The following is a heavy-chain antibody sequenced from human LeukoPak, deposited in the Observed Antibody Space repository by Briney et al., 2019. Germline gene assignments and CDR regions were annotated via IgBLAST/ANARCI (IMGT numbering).Heavy chain of an antibody. V-gene: IGHV3-23*01. CDR2: ISGNGGST. CDR3: VKGQNCGGDCYSYMDV. D-gene: IGHD2-21*01. CDR1: GFTFSSYA. J-gene: IGHJ6*03. Sequence: GGSLRLSCAASGFTFSSYAMSWVRQAPGKGLEWVSGISGNGGSTKYADSVKGRFTISRDNSKNTVYLQMNSLRAEDTAVYYCVKGQNCGGDCYSYMDVWGKGTTVTVSS.